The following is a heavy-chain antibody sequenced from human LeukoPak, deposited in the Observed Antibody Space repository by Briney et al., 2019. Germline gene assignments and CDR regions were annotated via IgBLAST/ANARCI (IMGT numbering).Heavy chain of an antibody. CDR2: ISKGSGYI. V-gene: IGHV3-21*01. CDR1: GFSFSDYS. J-gene: IGHJ4*02. Sequence: GGSLRLSCAASGFSFSDYSLNWVRQAPGKGLEWVSSISKGSGYIYYTDSVKGRFTISRDNAKNSLFLQMNSLRAEDTAVYYCVRDLGRESIFDYWGQGTLVTVSS. CDR3: VRDLGRESIFDY. D-gene: IGHD7-27*01.